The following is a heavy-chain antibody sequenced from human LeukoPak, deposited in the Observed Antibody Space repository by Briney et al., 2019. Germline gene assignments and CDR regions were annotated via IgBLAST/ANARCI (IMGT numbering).Heavy chain of an antibody. D-gene: IGHD2-2*01. CDR2: ISYDGSNK. Sequence: PGRSLRLSCAASGFTFSSYGMHWVRQAPGKGLEWVAVISYDGSNKYYADSVKGRFTISRDNAKNTLYLQMNSLRAEDTAVYYCATTNIVVVPAASKDVWGKGTTVTVSS. V-gene: IGHV3-30*03. CDR3: ATTNIVVVPAASKDV. CDR1: GFTFSSYG. J-gene: IGHJ6*04.